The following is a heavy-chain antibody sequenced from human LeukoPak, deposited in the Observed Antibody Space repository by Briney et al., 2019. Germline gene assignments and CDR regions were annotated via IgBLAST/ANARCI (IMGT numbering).Heavy chain of an antibody. CDR2: INGDGSST. J-gene: IGHJ4*02. CDR3: ARDTPQVGIDY. V-gene: IGHV3-74*01. Sequence: GRSLRLSCAASGFTLSTYWMHWVRQAPGKGLVWVSHINGDGSSTSYADSVKGRFTTSRDNAKNTLYLQMNSLRDEDTAVYYCARDTPQVGIDYWGQGTLVTVSS. D-gene: IGHD1-26*01. CDR1: GFTLSTYW.